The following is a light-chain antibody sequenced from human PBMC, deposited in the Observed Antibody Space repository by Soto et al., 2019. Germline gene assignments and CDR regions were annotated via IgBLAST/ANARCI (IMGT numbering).Light chain of an antibody. V-gene: IGKV1-5*03. CDR1: QSISSW. CDR3: QQYNSYPLT. Sequence: DIQMTQSPSTLSASVGDRVTITCRASQSISSWLAWYQQKPGKAPNLLIYKASSLESGVPSRFSGSGSGTEFTLTNSNLQPDDFATYYCQQYNSYPLTFGGGTKVEIK. J-gene: IGKJ4*01. CDR2: KAS.